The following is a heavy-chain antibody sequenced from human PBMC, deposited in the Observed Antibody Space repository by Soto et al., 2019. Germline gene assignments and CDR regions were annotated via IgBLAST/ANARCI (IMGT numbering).Heavy chain of an antibody. D-gene: IGHD5-18*01. J-gene: IGHJ4*02. CDR3: VGSLMSRAMESFDY. Sequence: SETLSLTCSVSAGSISPYYWGWVRQSPGEGLEWIAHISCTVDASYNPSLKSRVTISLDTSKNQIALSLMSVTAADTAVYYCVGSLMSRAMESFDYWGQGTLVTVSS. CDR1: AGSISPYY. V-gene: IGHV4-59*01. CDR2: ISCTVDA.